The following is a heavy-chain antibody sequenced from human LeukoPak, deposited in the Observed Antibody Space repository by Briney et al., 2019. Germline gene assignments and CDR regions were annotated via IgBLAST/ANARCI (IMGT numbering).Heavy chain of an antibody. J-gene: IGHJ4*02. CDR1: DGSIRGDSFY. CDR2: VYYTGFYTGTT. CDR3: ARQTDDAGTAGGDY. Sequence: SETLSLTFRVSDGSIRGDSFYWGWIRQPPGKGLEWLVSVYYTGFYTGTTYYNPSLKSRVTISVDTSKNQFSLRLSSVTAADTAVYYCARQTDDAGTAGGDYWGQGTLVTVSS. V-gene: IGHV4-39*01. D-gene: IGHD3-10*01.